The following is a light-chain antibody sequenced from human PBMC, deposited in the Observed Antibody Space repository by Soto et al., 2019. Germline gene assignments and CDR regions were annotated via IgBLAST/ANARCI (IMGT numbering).Light chain of an antibody. CDR1: SSDVGGYEY. CDR3: SSFSRSSTPYV. V-gene: IGLV2-14*01. J-gene: IGLJ1*01. Sequence: QSALTQPASVSGSPGQSITISCTGTSSDVGGYEYVSWYQQHPGKAPKLMIFEVNSRPSGVSNRFSGSKSDNTASLTISGLQTEVEADYYCSSFSRSSTPYVFGTGTKVTVL. CDR2: EVN.